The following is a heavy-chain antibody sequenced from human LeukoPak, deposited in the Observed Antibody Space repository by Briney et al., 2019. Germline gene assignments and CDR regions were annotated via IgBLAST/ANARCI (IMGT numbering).Heavy chain of an antibody. Sequence: ASVNVSCKASGYTFTGYYMQCVRQAPGQGLAWLGWINPNSGGTNYAQKFQGRVTMTRDTSISTAYMELSRLRSDDTAVYYCARVSRMVRGVIPTKYYFDYWGQGTLVTVSS. CDR3: ARVSRMVRGVIPTKYYFDY. D-gene: IGHD3-10*01. J-gene: IGHJ4*02. V-gene: IGHV1-2*02. CDR1: GYTFTGYY. CDR2: INPNSGGT.